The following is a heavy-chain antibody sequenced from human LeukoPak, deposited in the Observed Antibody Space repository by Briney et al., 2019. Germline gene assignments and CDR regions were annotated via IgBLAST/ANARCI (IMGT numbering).Heavy chain of an antibody. CDR2: ISTYNGNT. CDR1: GYTFSNFG. D-gene: IGHD3-10*01. J-gene: IGHJ6*03. CDR3: ARGPRITLVRGGQWYYYMDV. Sequence: GASVKVSCKASGYTFSNFGISWVRQAPGQGLEWMGWISTYNGNTNYAQKLQGRVTMTRDTSTSTVYMELSSLRSEDAAVYYCARGPRITLVRGGQWYYYMDVWGKGTTVTISS. V-gene: IGHV1-18*01.